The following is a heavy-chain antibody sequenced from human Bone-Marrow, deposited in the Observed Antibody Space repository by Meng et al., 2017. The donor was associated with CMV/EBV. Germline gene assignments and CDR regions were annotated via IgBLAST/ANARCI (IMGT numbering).Heavy chain of an antibody. CDR1: GFTFSIYW. CDR3: ARDLAVAGTDGMDV. J-gene: IGHJ6*02. CDR2: IKQDGSEK. Sequence: GESLKISCAASGFTFSIYWMSWVRQAPGKGLEWVANIKQDGSEKYYVDSVKGRFTISRDNAKNSLYLQMNSLRAEDTAVYYCARDLAVAGTDGMDVWGQGTTVTVSS. D-gene: IGHD6-19*01. V-gene: IGHV3-7*01.